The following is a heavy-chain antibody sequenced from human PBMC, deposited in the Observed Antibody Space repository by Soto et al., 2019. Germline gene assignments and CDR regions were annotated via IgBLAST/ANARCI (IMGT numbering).Heavy chain of an antibody. Sequence: ASVKVSCKASGGTFSSYAISWVRQAPGQGLEWMGWISAYNGNTNYAQKLQGRVTMTTDTSTSTAYMELRSLRSDDTAVYYCARVREQQLAYYYYYYTDVWGKGTTVTVSS. D-gene: IGHD6-13*01. J-gene: IGHJ6*03. V-gene: IGHV1-18*01. CDR1: GGTFSSYA. CDR2: ISAYNGNT. CDR3: ARVREQQLAYYYYYYTDV.